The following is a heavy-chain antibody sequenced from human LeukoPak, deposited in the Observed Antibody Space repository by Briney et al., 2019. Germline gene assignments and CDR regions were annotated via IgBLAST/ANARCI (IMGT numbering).Heavy chain of an antibody. CDR3: ARDPHSVEPDAPNYFYYMDV. V-gene: IGHV1-2*02. CDR1: GYTFIGYY. D-gene: IGHD2-2*01. CDR2: INPDGGGT. J-gene: IGHJ6*03. Sequence: RASVKVSCKASGYTFIGYYMHWVRQAPGQGLEWMGWINPDGGGTNYAKDFQGRVTMTRDTSINTVYMELSRLKSDDTAVYYCARDPHSVEPDAPNYFYYMDVWGKGTTVTVSS.